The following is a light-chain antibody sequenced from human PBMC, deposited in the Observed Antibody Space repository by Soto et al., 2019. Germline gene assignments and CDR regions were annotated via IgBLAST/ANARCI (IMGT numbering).Light chain of an antibody. Sequence: EIVMTQSPATLSVSPGERATLSCRASKSVSSNLALYQRKPGQAPRLLVYGAVTRATGIPARFSGSGSGTQFTLTINSLQSEDSAVYYCHQYDNGPPWTFGQGTKAEIQ. J-gene: IGKJ1*01. V-gene: IGKV3-15*01. CDR1: KSVSSN. CDR3: HQYDNGPPWT. CDR2: GAV.